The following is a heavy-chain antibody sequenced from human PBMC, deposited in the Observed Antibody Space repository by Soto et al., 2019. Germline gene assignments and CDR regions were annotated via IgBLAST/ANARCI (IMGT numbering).Heavy chain of an antibody. D-gene: IGHD2-2*01. CDR2: IKQDGSEK. Sequence: GGSLRLSCAASGFTFSSYWMSWVRQAPGKGLEWVANIKQDGSEKYYVDSVKGRFTISRDNAKNSLYLQMNSLRAEDTAVYYCNLSGYCSSTSCYFYYYYYMDVWGKGTTVTVSS. V-gene: IGHV3-7*01. CDR3: NLSGYCSSTSCYFYYYYYMDV. J-gene: IGHJ6*03. CDR1: GFTFSSYW.